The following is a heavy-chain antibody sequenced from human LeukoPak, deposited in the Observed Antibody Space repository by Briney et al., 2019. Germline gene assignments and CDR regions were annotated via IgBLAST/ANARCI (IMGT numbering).Heavy chain of an antibody. J-gene: IGHJ4*02. CDR2: ISWNSGSI. CDR3: AKDIAYYYDSSGYSANFDY. V-gene: IGHV3-9*02. CDR1: GFTSDDYA. Sequence: GRSLRLSCAASGFTSDDYAMHWVRQAPGKGLEWVSGISWNSGSIGYADSVKGRFTISRDNAKNSLYLQMNSLRAEDTALYYCAKDIAYYYDSSGYSANFDYWGQGTLVTVSS. D-gene: IGHD3-22*01.